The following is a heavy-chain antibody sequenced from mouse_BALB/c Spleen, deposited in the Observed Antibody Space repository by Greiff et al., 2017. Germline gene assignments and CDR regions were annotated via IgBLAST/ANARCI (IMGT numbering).Heavy chain of an antibody. V-gene: IGHV2-2*02. J-gene: IGHJ3*01. Sequence: VKVVESGPGLVQPSQSLSITCTVSGFSLTSYGVHWVRQSPGKGLEWLGVIWSGGSTDYNAAFISRLSISKDNSKSQVFFKMNSLQANDTAIYYCARPRYYGNYGGFAYWGQGTLVTVSA. D-gene: IGHD2-1*01. CDR2: IWSGGST. CDR3: ARPRYYGNYGGFAY. CDR1: GFSLTSYG.